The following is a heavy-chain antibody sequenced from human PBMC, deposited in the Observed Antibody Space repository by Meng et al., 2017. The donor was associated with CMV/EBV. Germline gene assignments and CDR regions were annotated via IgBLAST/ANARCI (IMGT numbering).Heavy chain of an antibody. J-gene: IGHJ6*02. CDR2: IDWDDDK. Sequence: SGPTLVKPTQTLTLTCTFSGFSLSTSGMRVSWIRQPPGKALEWLARIDWDDDKFYSTSLKTRLTISKDTSKNQVVLTMTNMDPVDTATYCCAWTPIAAAGSPRESVPKRYGMDVWGQGTTVTVSS. V-gene: IGHV2-70D*14. CDR3: AWTPIAAAGSPRESVPKRYGMDV. D-gene: IGHD6-13*01. CDR1: GFSLSTSGMR.